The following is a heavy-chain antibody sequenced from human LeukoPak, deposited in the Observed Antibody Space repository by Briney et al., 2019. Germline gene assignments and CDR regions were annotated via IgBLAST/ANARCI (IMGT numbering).Heavy chain of an antibody. CDR1: GFTVSSNY. Sequence: PGGSLRLSCAASGFTVSSNYMSWVRQAPGKGLEWVSVIYSGGSTYYADSVKGRFTISRDNSKNTLYLQMNSLRAEDTAVYYCARDKADYDYVGVFDIWGQGTMVTVSS. V-gene: IGHV3-53*01. J-gene: IGHJ3*02. D-gene: IGHD3-16*01. CDR2: IYSGGST. CDR3: ARDKADYDYVGVFDI.